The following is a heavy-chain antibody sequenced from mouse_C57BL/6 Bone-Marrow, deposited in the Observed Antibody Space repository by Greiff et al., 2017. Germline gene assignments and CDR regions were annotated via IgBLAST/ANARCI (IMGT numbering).Heavy chain of an antibody. CDR3: ARSLLLFAY. D-gene: IGHD1-1*01. J-gene: IGHJ3*01. V-gene: IGHV1-81*01. CDR1: GYTFTSYG. CDR2: IYPRRGNT. Sequence: QVQLQQSGAELARPGASVKLSCKASGYTFTSYGISWVKQRTGQGLEWIGEIYPRRGNTYYNEKFKGKATLTADKSSSTAYMELRSLTSEDSAVYFCARSLLLFAYWGQGTLVTVSA.